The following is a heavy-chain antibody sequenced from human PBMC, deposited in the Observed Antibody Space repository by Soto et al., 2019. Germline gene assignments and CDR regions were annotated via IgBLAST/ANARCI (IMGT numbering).Heavy chain of an antibody. J-gene: IGHJ6*02. CDR3: ARVGSSSWRPTDYYYYGMDV. V-gene: IGHV3-21*01. CDR2: ISSSSSYI. D-gene: IGHD6-13*01. Sequence: EVQLVESGGGLVKPGGSLRLSCAASGFTFSSYSMNWVRQAPGKGLEWVSSISSSSSYIYYADSVKGRFTISRDNAKNSLYLQMNSLRAEDTAVYYWARVGSSSWRPTDYYYYGMDVWGQGTTVTVSS. CDR1: GFTFSSYS.